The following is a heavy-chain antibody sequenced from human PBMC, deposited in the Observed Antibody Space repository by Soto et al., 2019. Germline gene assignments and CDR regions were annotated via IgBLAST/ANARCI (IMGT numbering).Heavy chain of an antibody. CDR2: IYHSGST. D-gene: IGHD3-22*01. Sequence: PSETLSLTCAVSGYSISSGYYWGWIRQPPGKGLEWIGSIYHSGSTYYNPSLKSRVTISVDTSKNQFSLKLSSVTAADTAVYYCARGSGYYPADAFDIWGQGTMVTVSS. CDR3: ARGSGYYPADAFDI. V-gene: IGHV4-38-2*01. CDR1: GYSISSGYY. J-gene: IGHJ3*02.